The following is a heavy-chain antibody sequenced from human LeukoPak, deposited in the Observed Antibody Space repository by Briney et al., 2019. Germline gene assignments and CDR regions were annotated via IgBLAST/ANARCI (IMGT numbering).Heavy chain of an antibody. CDR3: ASGGGEYSYGYVNFDY. CDR1: GGTFSSYA. D-gene: IGHD5-18*01. J-gene: IGHJ4*02. V-gene: IGHV1-69*06. Sequence: GASVKVSCKASGGTFSSYAISWVRQAPGQGLEWMGGIIPIFGTANYAQKFQGRVTITADKSTSTAYMELSSLRSEDTAVYYCASGGGEYSYGYVNFDYRGQGTLVTVSS. CDR2: IIPIFGTA.